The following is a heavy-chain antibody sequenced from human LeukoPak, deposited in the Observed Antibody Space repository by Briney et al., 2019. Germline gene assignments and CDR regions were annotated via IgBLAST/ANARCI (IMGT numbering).Heavy chain of an antibody. D-gene: IGHD3-3*01. Sequence: ASVKVSCKASGYTFTDYYMHWVRQAPGQGLEWMGRINPNSGGTNYAQKFQGRVTMTRDTSISTAYMELSRLRSDDTAVYYCASSQEIYDFWSGSDYWGQGTLVTVSS. CDR1: GYTFTDYY. V-gene: IGHV1-2*06. J-gene: IGHJ4*02. CDR3: ASSQEIYDFWSGSDY. CDR2: INPNSGGT.